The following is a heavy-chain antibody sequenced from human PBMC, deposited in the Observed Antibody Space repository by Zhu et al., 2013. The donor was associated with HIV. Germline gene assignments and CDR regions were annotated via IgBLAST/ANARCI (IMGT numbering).Heavy chain of an antibody. CDR1: GYTFTSYY. CDR3: ARDYYGSGYGAVFDY. CDR2: INPSSGSA. V-gene: IGHV1-46*01. D-gene: IGHD3-22*01. J-gene: IGHJ4*02. Sequence: QVQLVQSGAEVKRPGASVKVSCKASGYTFTSYYIHWVRQAPGQGLEWMGIINPSSGSATYAQKFQGRITMTRDTSTTAVYVELSSLRSEDTAVYYCARDYYGSGYGAVFDYWGQGTLVTVSS.